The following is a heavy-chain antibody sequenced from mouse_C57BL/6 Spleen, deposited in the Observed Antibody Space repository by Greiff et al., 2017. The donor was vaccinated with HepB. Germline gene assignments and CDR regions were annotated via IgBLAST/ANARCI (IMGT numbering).Heavy chain of an antibody. J-gene: IGHJ4*01. CDR1: GYSITSGYY. V-gene: IGHV3-6*01. CDR3: AREDYSSYYAMDY. Sequence: ESGPGLVKPSQSLSLTCSVTGYSITSGYYWNWIRQFPGNKLEWMGYISYDGSNNYNPSLKNRISITRDTSKNQFFLKLNSVTTEDTATYYCAREDYSSYYAMDYWGQGTSVTVSS. CDR2: ISYDGSN. D-gene: IGHD2-12*01.